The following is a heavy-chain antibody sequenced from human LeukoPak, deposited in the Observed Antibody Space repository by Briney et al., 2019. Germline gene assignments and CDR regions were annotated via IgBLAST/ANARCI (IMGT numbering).Heavy chain of an antibody. Sequence: GGSLRLSCVASGFTFSSYEMNWVRQAPGKGLEWLSYITSSDSTTHYADSVKGRFTISRDNSKNTLYLQMNSLRAEDTAVYYCATLRYFDWLQFWYWGQGTLVTVSS. J-gene: IGHJ4*02. CDR3: ATLRYFDWLQFWY. CDR2: ITSSDSTT. V-gene: IGHV3-48*03. CDR1: GFTFSSYE. D-gene: IGHD3-9*01.